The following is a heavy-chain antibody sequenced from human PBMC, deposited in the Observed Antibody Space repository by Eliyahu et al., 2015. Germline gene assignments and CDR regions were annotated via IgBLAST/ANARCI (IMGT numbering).Heavy chain of an antibody. CDR3: ARQGDYGGNSLWG. V-gene: IGHV5-51*01. J-gene: IGHJ4*02. Sequence: EVQLVQSGAEVKXPGESXKXXCKXSGXXFTSYWXGWVRQMPGKGLAWMGIVYPGDSDTRYSPSFQGQVTISADKSISTAYLQWSSLKASDTAMYYCARQGDYGGNSLWGWGQGTLVTVSS. D-gene: IGHD4-23*01. CDR2: VYPGDSDT. CDR1: GXXFTSYW.